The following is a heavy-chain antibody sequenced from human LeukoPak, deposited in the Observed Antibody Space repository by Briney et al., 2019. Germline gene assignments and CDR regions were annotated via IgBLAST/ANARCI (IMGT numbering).Heavy chain of an antibody. V-gene: IGHV3-33*01. D-gene: IGHD2-2*01. CDR3: AREDYCSSTSCYDFDY. Sequence: GGSLRLSCTASGFTFGDYAMSWVRQAPGKGLEWVAVIWYDGSNKYYADSVKGRFTISRDNSKNTLYLQMNSLRAEDTAVYYCAREDYCSSTSCYDFDYWGQGTLVTVSS. J-gene: IGHJ4*02. CDR2: IWYDGSNK. CDR1: GFTFGDYA.